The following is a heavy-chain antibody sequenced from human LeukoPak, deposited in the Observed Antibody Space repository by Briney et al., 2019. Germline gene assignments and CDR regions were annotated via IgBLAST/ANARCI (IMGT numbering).Heavy chain of an antibody. Sequence: GGSLRLSCAASGFTFSSYWMSWVRQAPGKGLEWVANIEQDGSEKYYVDSVKGRFTISRDNAKNSLYLQMNSLRAEDTAVYYCARFARYYDFWSGSHAFDIWGQGTMVTVSS. CDR1: GFTFSSYW. V-gene: IGHV3-7*01. CDR3: ARFARYYDFWSGSHAFDI. CDR2: IEQDGSEK. J-gene: IGHJ3*02. D-gene: IGHD3-3*01.